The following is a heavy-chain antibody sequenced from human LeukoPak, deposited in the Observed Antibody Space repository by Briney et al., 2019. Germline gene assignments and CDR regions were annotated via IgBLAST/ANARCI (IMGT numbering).Heavy chain of an antibody. D-gene: IGHD3-9*01. J-gene: IGHJ4*02. CDR2: IYPGDSDT. V-gene: IGHV5-51*01. Sequence: GASLEISGEGSGSSFTSYWNGWGRQLPGKGLGWLGIIYPGDSDTRYSPSFQGQVTISADKSISTAYLQWSSLKASDTAMYYCARQGTEILTGYPHWGQGTLVTVSS. CDR1: GSSFTSYW. CDR3: ARQGTEILTGYPH.